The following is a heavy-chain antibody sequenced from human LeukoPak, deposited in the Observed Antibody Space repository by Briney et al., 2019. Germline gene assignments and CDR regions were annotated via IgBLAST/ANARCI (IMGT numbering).Heavy chain of an antibody. Sequence: SGGSLRLSCAASGFTFSSYAMSWVRQAPGKGLEWVSGISRSGGSTYYADSVKGRFTISRDNSKNTLYLHMGSLRADDTAIYYCAREAYYDCSGSLDYWGQGTLVTVSS. CDR1: GFTFSSYA. V-gene: IGHV3-23*01. CDR2: ISRSGGST. J-gene: IGHJ4*02. D-gene: IGHD3-22*01. CDR3: AREAYYDCSGSLDY.